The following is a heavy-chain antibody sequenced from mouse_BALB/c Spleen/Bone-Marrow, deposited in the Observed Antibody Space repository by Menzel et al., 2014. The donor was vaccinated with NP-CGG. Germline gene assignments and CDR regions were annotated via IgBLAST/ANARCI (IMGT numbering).Heavy chain of an antibody. CDR3: VRGGNYRFDY. CDR1: GYAFSSSW. J-gene: IGHJ2*01. V-gene: IGHV1-82*01. Sequence: VQLQQSGPELVKPGASVKISCKASGYAFSSSWMNWVKQRPGQGLEWIGRIYPGDGDINYNGNLKGKATLTADKSSSTAYMQLSGLTSVDSAVYFCVRGGNYRFDYWGQGTTLTVSS. CDR2: IYPGDGDI. D-gene: IGHD2-1*01.